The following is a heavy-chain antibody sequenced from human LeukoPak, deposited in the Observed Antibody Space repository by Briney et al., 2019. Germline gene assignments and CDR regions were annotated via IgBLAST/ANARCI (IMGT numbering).Heavy chain of an antibody. V-gene: IGHV3-23*01. J-gene: IGHJ4*02. CDR3: ASPPTVTVQDY. CDR2: ISGSGGST. D-gene: IGHD4-17*01. CDR1: GFTFSSYS. Sequence: GGSLRLSCAASGFTFSSYSMNWVRQAPGKGLEWVSAISGSGGSTYYADSVKGRFTISRDNSKNTLYLQMNSLRAEDTAVYYCASPPTVTVQDYWGQGTLVTVSS.